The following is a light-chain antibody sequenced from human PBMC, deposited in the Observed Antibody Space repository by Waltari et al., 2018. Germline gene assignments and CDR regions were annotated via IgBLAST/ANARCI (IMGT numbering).Light chain of an antibody. V-gene: IGLV1-47*02. CDR2: NDN. Sequence: QSVLTQPPPVSGTPGQRVTISCSGSNSNIGGTFVNWYQQLPGKAPKLLIYNDNQRPPVVPSRCSASKSGTLAALAIPVLRSEDEADYSGAVLDDSLGGVCGGGTKLTVL. CDR3: AVLDDSLGGV. J-gene: IGLJ3*02. CDR1: NSNIGGTF.